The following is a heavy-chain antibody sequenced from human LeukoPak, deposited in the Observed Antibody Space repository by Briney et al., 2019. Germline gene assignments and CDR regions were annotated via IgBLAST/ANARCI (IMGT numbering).Heavy chain of an antibody. CDR1: GFTVDDYA. J-gene: IGHJ4*02. CDR3: VKDIVAVGTGY. Sequence: PGGSLRLSCAASGFTVDDYAMHWVRQAPGKGLEWVSLISGGGGSTYYADSVKGRFTISRDNSKNSLYLQMNSLRTEDTALYYCVKDIVAVGTGYWGQGPLVTVSS. V-gene: IGHV3-43*02. D-gene: IGHD7-27*01. CDR2: ISGGGGST.